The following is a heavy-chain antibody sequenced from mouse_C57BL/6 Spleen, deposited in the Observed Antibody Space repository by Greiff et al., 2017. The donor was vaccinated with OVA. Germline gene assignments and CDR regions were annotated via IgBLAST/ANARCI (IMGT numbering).Heavy chain of an antibody. Sequence: QVQLQQSGPGLVQPSQSLSITCTVSGFSLTSYGVHWVRQSPGKGLEWLGVLWSGGSTDYNAAFISRLSISKDNSKSQVFFKMNSLQADDTAIYYCARPLWDGYFDVWGTGTTVTVSS. CDR1: GFSLTSYG. CDR2: LWSGGST. D-gene: IGHD4-1*01. CDR3: ARPLWDGYFDV. J-gene: IGHJ1*03. V-gene: IGHV2-2*01.